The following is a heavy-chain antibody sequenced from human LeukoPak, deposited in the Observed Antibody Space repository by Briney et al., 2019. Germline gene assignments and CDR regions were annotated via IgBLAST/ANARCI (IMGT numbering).Heavy chain of an antibody. V-gene: IGHV4-59*08. CDR1: AGSISNYH. Sequence: SETLSLTCTVAAGSISNYHWSWIRQPPGKGLEWIGCIFYSGSTYYNPSLKSRVTISVDTSKNQFSLRLSSVTAADTAVYYCARQLRGYTSVGYFDLWGRGTLVTVSS. CDR2: IFYSGST. CDR3: ARQLRGYTSVGYFDL. J-gene: IGHJ2*01. D-gene: IGHD5-18*01.